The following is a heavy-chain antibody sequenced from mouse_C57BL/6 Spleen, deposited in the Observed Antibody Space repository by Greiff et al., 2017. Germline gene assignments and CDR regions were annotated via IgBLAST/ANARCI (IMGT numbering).Heavy chain of an antibody. V-gene: IGHV1-69*01. CDR1: GYTFTSYW. Sequence: VQLQQPGAELVMPGASVKLSCKASGYTFTSYWMHWVKQRPGQGLEWIGVLDPSDSYTNYNQKFKGKSTLTVDKSSSTAYMQLSSLPSEDSAVYYCARRDDGNYSGYFEGWGTGTTVTVSS. CDR3: ARRDDGNYSGYFEG. CDR2: LDPSDSYT. J-gene: IGHJ1*03. D-gene: IGHD2-1*01.